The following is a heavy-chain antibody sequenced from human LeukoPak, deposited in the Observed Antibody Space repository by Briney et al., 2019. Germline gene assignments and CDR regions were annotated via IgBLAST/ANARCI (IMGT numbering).Heavy chain of an antibody. CDR1: GYTFTGYY. J-gene: IGHJ3*02. CDR2: INPNSGGT. V-gene: IGHV1-2*02. CDR3: AGCYPYGAFDI. D-gene: IGHD3-10*01. Sequence: GASVKVSCKASGYTFTGYYMHWVRQAPGQGLEWMGWINPNSGGTNYAQKSQGRVTMTRDTSISTAYMELSRLRSDDTAVYYCAGCYPYGAFDIWGQGTMVTVSS.